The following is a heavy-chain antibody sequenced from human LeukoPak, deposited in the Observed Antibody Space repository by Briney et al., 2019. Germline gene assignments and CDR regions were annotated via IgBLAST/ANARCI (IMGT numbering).Heavy chain of an antibody. CDR1: GFTFSSYS. J-gene: IGHJ4*02. CDR3: ASGLTYEFDY. Sequence: GGSLRLSCAASGFTFSSYSMNWVRQAPGRGLEWVSSISSSSSYIYYADSVKGRFTISRDNAKNSLYLQMNSLRAEDTAVYYCASGLTYEFDYWGQGTLVTVSS. V-gene: IGHV3-21*01. CDR2: ISSSSSYI. D-gene: IGHD5-12*01.